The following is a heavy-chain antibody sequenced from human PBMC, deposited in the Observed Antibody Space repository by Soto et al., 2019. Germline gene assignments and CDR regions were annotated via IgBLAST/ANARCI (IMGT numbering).Heavy chain of an antibody. CDR1: GGSISSYY. D-gene: IGHD3-16*01. V-gene: IGHV4-59*01. CDR2: IYYSGST. J-gene: IGHJ3*02. Sequence: PSETLSLTCTVSGGSISSYYWGWIRQPPGKGLEWIGYIYYSGSTNYNPSLKSRVTISVDTSKNQFSLKLSSVTAADTAVYYCARDQGLQGVNALAFDIWGQGTMVTVSS. CDR3: ARDQGLQGVNALAFDI.